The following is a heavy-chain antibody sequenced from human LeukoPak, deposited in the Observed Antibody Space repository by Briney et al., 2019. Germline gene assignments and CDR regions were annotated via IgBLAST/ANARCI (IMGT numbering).Heavy chain of an antibody. D-gene: IGHD3-3*01. J-gene: IGHJ4*02. CDR2: ISAYNGNT. CDR3: ARAPIHRAYDFWSGYYSN. Sequence: ASVKVSCKASGYTFTSYGISWVRQAPGQGLEWMGWISAYNGNTNYAQKLQGRVTMTTDTSTSTAYMELRSLRSDDTAVYYCARAPIHRAYDFWSGYYSNWGQGTLVTVSS. V-gene: IGHV1-18*01. CDR1: GYTFTSYG.